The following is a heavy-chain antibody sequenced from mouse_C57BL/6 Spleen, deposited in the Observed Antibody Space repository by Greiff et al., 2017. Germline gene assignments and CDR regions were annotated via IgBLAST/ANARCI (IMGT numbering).Heavy chain of an antibody. V-gene: IGHV2-2*01. D-gene: IGHD2-3*01. CDR2: IWSGGST. J-gene: IGHJ1*03. Sequence: QVQLKQSGPGLVQPSQSLSITCTVSGFSLTSYGVHWVRQSPGKGLEWLGVIWSGGSTDYNAAFISRLSISKDNSKSQVFFKMNSLQADDTAIYYCAIYDGYYRYFDVWGTGTTVTVSS. CDR1: GFSLTSYG. CDR3: AIYDGYYRYFDV.